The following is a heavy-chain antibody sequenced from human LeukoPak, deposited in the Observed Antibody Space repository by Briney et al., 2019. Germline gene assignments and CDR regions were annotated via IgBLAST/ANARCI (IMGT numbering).Heavy chain of an antibody. Sequence: GGSLRLSCAASGFTFSSYAMHWVRQAPGKGLEWVAVISYDGSNKYYADSVKGRFTISRDNSKNTLYLQMDSLRAEDTAVYYCAREYGDFDYWGQGTLVTVSS. V-gene: IGHV3-30-3*01. CDR3: AREYGDFDY. CDR1: GFTFSSYA. CDR2: ISYDGSNK. D-gene: IGHD4-17*01. J-gene: IGHJ4*02.